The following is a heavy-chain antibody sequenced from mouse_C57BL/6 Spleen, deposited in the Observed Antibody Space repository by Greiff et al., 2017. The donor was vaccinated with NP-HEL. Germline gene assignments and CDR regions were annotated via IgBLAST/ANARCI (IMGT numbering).Heavy chain of an antibody. CDR3: ARFSSSYGTGYAMDY. Sequence: VQLQQPGAELVKPGASVKMSCKASGYTFTSYWITWVKQRPGQGLEWIGDIYPGSGSTNYNEKFKSKATLTVDTSSSTAYMQLSSLTSEDSAVYYCARFSSSYGTGYAMDYWGQGTSVTVSS. J-gene: IGHJ4*01. CDR1: GYTFTSYW. D-gene: IGHD1-1*01. V-gene: IGHV1-55*01. CDR2: IYPGSGST.